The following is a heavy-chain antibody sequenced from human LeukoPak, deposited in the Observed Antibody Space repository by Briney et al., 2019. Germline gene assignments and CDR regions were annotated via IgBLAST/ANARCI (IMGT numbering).Heavy chain of an antibody. V-gene: IGHV3-21*01. Sequence: GGSLRLSCAASGFTLRSYTMNWVRQAPGKGLKWVSSIGISSNKIYYADSVKGRFIISRDNAKNSVYLQMNSLRAEDTAVYYCARLPVVGATLWLDYWGQGTLVTVSA. CDR2: IGISSNKI. CDR1: GFTLRSYT. D-gene: IGHD1-26*01. CDR3: ARLPVVGATLWLDY. J-gene: IGHJ4*02.